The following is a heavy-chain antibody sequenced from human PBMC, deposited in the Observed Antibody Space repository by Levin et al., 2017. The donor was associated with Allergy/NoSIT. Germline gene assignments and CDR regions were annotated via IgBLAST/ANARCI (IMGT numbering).Heavy chain of an antibody. CDR2: ISSSSSYI. V-gene: IGHV3-21*04. J-gene: IGHJ5*02. D-gene: IGHD2-8*01. CDR3: ARDSPQNNGLNLFDP. Sequence: GGSLRLSCAASGFTFSSYSMNWVRQAPGKGLEWVSSISSSSSYIYYADSVKGRFTISRDNAKNSLYVQMNSLRAEDTAVYYFARDSPQNNGLNLFDPGGQGTLVTVPS. CDR1: GFTFSSYS.